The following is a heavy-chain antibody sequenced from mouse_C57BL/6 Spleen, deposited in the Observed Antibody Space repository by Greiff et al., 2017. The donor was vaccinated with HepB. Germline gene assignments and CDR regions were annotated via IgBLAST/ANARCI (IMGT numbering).Heavy chain of an antibody. CDR1: GYTFTSYW. D-gene: IGHD2-2*01. CDR3: ARSYGYDEGNYFDY. J-gene: IGHJ2*01. CDR2: IDPSDSYT. Sequence: VQLQQPGAELVMPGASVKLSCKASGYTFTSYWMHWVKQRPGQGLEWIGEIDPSDSYTKYNQKFKGKSTLTVDKSSSTAYMQLSSLTSEDSAVYYCARSYGYDEGNYFDYWGQGTTLTVSS. V-gene: IGHV1-69*01.